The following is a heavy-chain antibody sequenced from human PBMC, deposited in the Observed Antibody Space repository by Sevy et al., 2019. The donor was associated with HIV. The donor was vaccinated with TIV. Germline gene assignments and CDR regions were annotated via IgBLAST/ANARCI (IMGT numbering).Heavy chain of an antibody. CDR1: GGSISSYY. D-gene: IGHD1-26*01. J-gene: IGHJ5*02. Sequence: SETLSLTCTVFGGSISSYYWNWIRQPPGKGLEWIGYIYYSGSTNYNPSLKSRVTISVDMSKNQFSLKLGSVTAADTAGYYCARESPLGVEWELSRPQNWFDPWGQGTLVTVSS. V-gene: IGHV4-59*01. CDR2: IYYSGST. CDR3: ARESPLGVEWELSRPQNWFDP.